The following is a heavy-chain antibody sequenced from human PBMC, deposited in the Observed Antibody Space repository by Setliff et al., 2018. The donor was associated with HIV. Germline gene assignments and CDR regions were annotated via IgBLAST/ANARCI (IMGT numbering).Heavy chain of an antibody. CDR2: IHLSDT. V-gene: IGHV4-39*07. CDR3: ARSSMAGFDY. CDR1: GGSMRSNIYY. J-gene: IGHJ4*02. Sequence: SETLSLTCSVSGGSMRSNIYYWGWIRLSPTKGLEWIGSIHLSDTYYNPSLKSRVTISVDTSKDQFSLKLTSLTAADTAVYYCARSSMAGFDYWGQGKLVTVTS. D-gene: IGHD6-19*01.